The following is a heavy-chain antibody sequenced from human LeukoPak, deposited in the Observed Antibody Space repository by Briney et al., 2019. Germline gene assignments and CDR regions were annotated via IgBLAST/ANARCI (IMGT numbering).Heavy chain of an antibody. V-gene: IGHV3-9*01. CDR3: AKDRSGSYGYYFDY. J-gene: IGHJ4*02. CDR1: GFTFDDYA. D-gene: IGHD3-10*01. Sequence: PGRSLRLSCAASGFTFDDYAMHWVRQAPGKGLEWVSGISWNSGSIGYADSVKGRSTISRDNAKNSLYLQMNSLRAEDTALYYCAKDRSGSYGYYFDYWGQGTLVTVSS. CDR2: ISWNSGSI.